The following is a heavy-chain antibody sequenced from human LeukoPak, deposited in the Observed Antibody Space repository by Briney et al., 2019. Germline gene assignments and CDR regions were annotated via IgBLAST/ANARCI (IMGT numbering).Heavy chain of an antibody. J-gene: IGHJ4*02. V-gene: IGHV4-39*01. D-gene: IGHD1-26*01. CDR1: GGSISSSTYY. Sequence: PSETLSLTCTVSGGSISSSTYYWGWIRQPPGKGLEWIGSIYYSGSTYYNPSLRSRITISVDTSKNEFSLKLSSVTAADTALYYGARHGTEWELLFFDYWGQGTLVTVSS. CDR3: ARHGTEWELLFFDY. CDR2: IYYSGST.